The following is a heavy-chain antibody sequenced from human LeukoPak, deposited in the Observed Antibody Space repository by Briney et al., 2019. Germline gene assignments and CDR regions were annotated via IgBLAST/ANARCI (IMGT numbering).Heavy chain of an antibody. CDR2: IYSGGNT. V-gene: IGHV3-66*01. CDR1: GFTVSVNY. D-gene: IGHD3-22*01. J-gene: IGHJ4*02. Sequence: GGSLRLSCAAFGFTVSVNYMSWVRQAPGKGLECVSVIYSGGNTYYADSVKGRFTISRDNSKNTLYLRMNSLRAEDTAVYYCARKTDSGGQGDYWGPGTLVTVSS. CDR3: ARKTDSGGQGDY.